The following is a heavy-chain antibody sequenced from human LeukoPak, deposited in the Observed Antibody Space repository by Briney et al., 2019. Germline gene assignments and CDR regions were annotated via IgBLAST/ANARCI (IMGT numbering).Heavy chain of an antibody. CDR2: IYYSGST. D-gene: IGHD1-26*01. V-gene: IGHV4-59*01. CDR3: ASHPSGSYGQVDC. CDR1: GGSISHYY. Sequence: PSETLSLTCTVSGGSISHYYWSWIRQPPGKGLEWIGYIYYSGSTNYNPSLKSRVTISLDTSENQFSLKLSSVTAADTAVYYCASHPSGSYGQVDCWGQGTLVTVSS. J-gene: IGHJ4*02.